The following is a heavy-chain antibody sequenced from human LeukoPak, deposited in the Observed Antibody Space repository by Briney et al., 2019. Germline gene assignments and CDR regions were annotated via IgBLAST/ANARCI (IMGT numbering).Heavy chain of an antibody. Sequence: PGGSLRLSCAASGFTFSSYAMSWVRQAPGKGLEWVPAISGSGGSTYYADSVKGRFTISRDNSKNTLYLQMNSLRAEDTAVYYCAKDRDGYNSPSHWGQGTLVTVSS. CDR1: GFTFSSYA. D-gene: IGHD5-12*01. CDR2: ISGSGGST. CDR3: AKDRDGYNSPSH. V-gene: IGHV3-23*01. J-gene: IGHJ4*02.